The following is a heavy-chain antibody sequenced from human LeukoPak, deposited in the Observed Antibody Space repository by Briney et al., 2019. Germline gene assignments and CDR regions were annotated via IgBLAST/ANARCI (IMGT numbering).Heavy chain of an antibody. J-gene: IGHJ5*02. CDR1: GGSISSSSYY. Sequence: PSETLSLTCTVSGGSISSSSYYWSWIRQPAGKGLEWIGRIHTTGSTNYNPSLKSRVTMSVDTSKNQFSLKLSSVTAADTAVYYCARDVYYYDSSRATWFDPWGQGTLVTVSS. V-gene: IGHV4-61*02. D-gene: IGHD3-22*01. CDR3: ARDVYYYDSSRATWFDP. CDR2: IHTTGST.